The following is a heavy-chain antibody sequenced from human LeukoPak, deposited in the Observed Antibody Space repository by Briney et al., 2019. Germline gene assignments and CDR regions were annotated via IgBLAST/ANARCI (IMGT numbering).Heavy chain of an antibody. J-gene: IGHJ3*02. CDR2: ISWNSGSI. CDR3: AKVTTVTTTGAFDI. D-gene: IGHD4-17*01. V-gene: IGHV3-9*01. Sequence: GGSLRLSCAASGFTFDDYAMHWVRQAPGKGLEWVSGISWNSGSIGYADSVKGRFTISRDNAKNSLYLQMNGLRAEDTALYYCAKVTTVTTTGAFDIWGQGTMVTVSS. CDR1: GFTFDDYA.